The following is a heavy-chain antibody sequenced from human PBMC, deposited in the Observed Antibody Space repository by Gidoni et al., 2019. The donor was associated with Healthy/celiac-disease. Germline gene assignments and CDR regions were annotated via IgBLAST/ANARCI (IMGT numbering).Heavy chain of an antibody. J-gene: IGHJ4*02. Sequence: EVQLLESGGGLVQPGGSLRLSCAASGFTFSSYAMSWVRQAPGKGLEWVSAISGSGGSTYYADSVKGRFTISRDISKNTLYLQMNSLRAEDTAVYYCAKVSRGGGLLGYFDYWGQGTLVTVSS. CDR2: ISGSGGST. CDR3: AKVSRGGGLLGYFDY. V-gene: IGHV3-23*01. CDR1: GFTFSSYA. D-gene: IGHD2-15*01.